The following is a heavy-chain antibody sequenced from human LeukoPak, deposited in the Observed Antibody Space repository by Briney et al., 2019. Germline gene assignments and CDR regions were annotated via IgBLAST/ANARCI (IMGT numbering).Heavy chain of an antibody. J-gene: IGHJ3*02. CDR1: GFTFSSYA. D-gene: IGHD6-19*01. V-gene: IGHV3-23*01. Sequence: PGGSLRLSCAASGFTFSSYAMSWVRQAPGKGLEWVSAISGSGGSTYYADSVKGRFTISRDNSKNTLYLQMNSLRAEDTAVYYCAKDTREGSGWYRPYDAFDIWGQGTTVTVSS. CDR2: ISGSGGST. CDR3: AKDTREGSGWYRPYDAFDI.